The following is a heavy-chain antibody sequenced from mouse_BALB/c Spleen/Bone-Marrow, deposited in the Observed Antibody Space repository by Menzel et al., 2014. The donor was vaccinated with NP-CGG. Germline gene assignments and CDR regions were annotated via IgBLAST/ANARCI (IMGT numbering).Heavy chain of an antibody. Sequence: EVKVEESGGGLVQPGGSRKLSCAAPGFTFSSFGMHWVRQAPERGLEWVAYISSGSSTIYYADTVKGRFTTSRDNPKNTLFLQMTSLRSEDTAMYYCTRGGNWEDFDYWGQGTTLTVSS. CDR1: GFTFSSFG. V-gene: IGHV5-17*02. CDR3: TRGGNWEDFDY. D-gene: IGHD4-1*01. CDR2: ISSGSSTI. J-gene: IGHJ2*01.